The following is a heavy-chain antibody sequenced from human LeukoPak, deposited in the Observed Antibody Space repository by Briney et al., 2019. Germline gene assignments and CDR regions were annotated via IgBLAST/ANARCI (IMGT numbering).Heavy chain of an antibody. D-gene: IGHD6-13*01. CDR2: IDPNSGGT. V-gene: IGHV1-2*02. CDR3: ARDRSQQLPNGDAFDI. CDR1: GYTLSGYY. Sequence: GASVKFSCKASGYTLSGYYIHCVRQAPGQGLEWMGWIDPNSGGTRYAQKFQGRVTMTRDTSITTVYMELSRLRPDDTAVYYCARDRSQQLPNGDAFDIWGQGTLVTVSS. J-gene: IGHJ3*02.